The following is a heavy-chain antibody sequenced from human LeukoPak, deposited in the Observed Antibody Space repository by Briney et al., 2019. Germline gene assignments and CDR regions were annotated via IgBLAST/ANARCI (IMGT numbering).Heavy chain of an antibody. D-gene: IGHD3-9*01. Sequence: GGSLRLSCAASGFTFSSYAMSWVRQAPGKGLEWVSSITSSSSYIYYADSAKGQFTISRDNAKNSLFLQMNSLRAEDTAVYYCARVLSGTLTFDHWGQGALVAVSS. J-gene: IGHJ4*02. CDR2: ITSSSSYI. CDR3: ARVLSGTLTFDH. V-gene: IGHV3-21*01. CDR1: GFTFSSYA.